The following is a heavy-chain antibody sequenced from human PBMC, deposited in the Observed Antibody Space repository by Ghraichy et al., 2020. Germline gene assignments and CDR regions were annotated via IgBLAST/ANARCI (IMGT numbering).Heavy chain of an antibody. CDR2: INQDGSER. D-gene: IGHD1-1*01. CDR1: GITLSSYW. J-gene: IGHJ4*02. V-gene: IGHV3-7*02. Sequence: GGSLRLSCAASGITLSSYWMSWVRQAPGKGLEWVANINQDGSERNYVGSLKGRLTISRDNAKNSLYLQMSAVRAEDTAVYYCASHNDWKFDDWGQGALVTVSS. CDR3: ASHNDWKFDD.